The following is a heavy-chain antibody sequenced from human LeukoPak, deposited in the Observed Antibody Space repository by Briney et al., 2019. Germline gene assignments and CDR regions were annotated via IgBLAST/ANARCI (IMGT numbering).Heavy chain of an antibody. CDR3: ARHSRVVVVPAADYYFDY. Sequence: SETLSLTCTVSGGSISSYYWSWIRQPPGKGLEWLGYIYYSGSTNYNPSLKSRVTISVDTSKNQFSLKLSSVTAADTAVYYCARHSRVVVVPAADYYFDYWGQGTLVTVSS. CDR1: GGSISSYY. CDR2: IYYSGST. V-gene: IGHV4-59*08. D-gene: IGHD2-2*01. J-gene: IGHJ4*02.